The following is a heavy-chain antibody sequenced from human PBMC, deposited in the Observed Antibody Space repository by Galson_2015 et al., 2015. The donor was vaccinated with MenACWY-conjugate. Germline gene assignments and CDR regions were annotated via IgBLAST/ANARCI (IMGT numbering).Heavy chain of an antibody. V-gene: IGHV2-70*11. CDR3: ARMHIVLDATDAFDI. CDR2: IDWRDNK. J-gene: IGHJ3*02. CDR1: GFSLSTYEMC. Sequence: PALVKPTQTLTLTCTFSGFSLSTYEMCIYWVRQPPGKALEWLARIDWRDNKYYTTSLKTRLTISKDTSTNQVVLTTTNVDPVDTATYYCARMHIVLDATDAFDIWGKGQWSPSPQ. D-gene: IGHD3-22*01.